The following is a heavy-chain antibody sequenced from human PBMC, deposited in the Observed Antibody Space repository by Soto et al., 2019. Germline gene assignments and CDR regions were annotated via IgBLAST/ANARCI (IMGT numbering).Heavy chain of an antibody. CDR1: GFTFSSYA. D-gene: IGHD2-21*01. CDR2: MGCDGGSK. CDR3: AISCIVVTAFEAFAI. V-gene: IGHV3-30*09. Sequence: PGGSLRLSCAASGFTFSSYAMHWVRQAPGKGLEWGAVMGCDGGSKYYADAVRGRFAMSRDNSKNTLYVQMKRLRAEGTEVYYCAISCIVVTAFEAFAIRGQATMGTVSS. J-gene: IGHJ3*02.